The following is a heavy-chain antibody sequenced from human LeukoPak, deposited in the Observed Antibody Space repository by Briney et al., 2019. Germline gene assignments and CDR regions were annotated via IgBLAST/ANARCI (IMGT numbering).Heavy chain of an antibody. Sequence: PGGSLRLSCAGSGFIFNNYAMHWVRQPPGKGLEWASAISGSGGSTYYADSVKGRFTISRDNSKNTLYLQMNSLGAEDTAVYYCAKDRDLPQWWGYYFDYWGQGTLVTVSS. J-gene: IGHJ4*02. V-gene: IGHV3-23*01. CDR2: ISGSGGST. D-gene: IGHD2-15*01. CDR3: AKDRDLPQWWGYYFDY. CDR1: GFIFNNYA.